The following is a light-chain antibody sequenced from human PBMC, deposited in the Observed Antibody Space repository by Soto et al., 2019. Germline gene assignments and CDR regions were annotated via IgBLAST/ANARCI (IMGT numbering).Light chain of an antibody. CDR2: GAS. CDR3: QQYGSSPWT. J-gene: IGKJ1*01. Sequence: VLPKSPGTLSLSPGERATLSCRASQSVSSSYLAWYQQKPGQAPRLLIYGASSRATGIPDRFSGSGSGTDFTLTISRLEPEDFAVYYCQQYGSSPWTFGQGTKVDI. CDR1: QSVSSSY. V-gene: IGKV3-20*01.